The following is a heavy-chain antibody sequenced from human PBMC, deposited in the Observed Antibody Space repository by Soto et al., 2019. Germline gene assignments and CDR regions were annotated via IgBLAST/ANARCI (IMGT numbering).Heavy chain of an antibody. D-gene: IGHD3-16*01. V-gene: IGHV4-4*02. Sequence: QVQLQESGPGLVKPSGTLSLSCAVSGGSISSSHWWTWVRQPPGKGLEWIGEIYHSGSTNYNPSRXSRVTISVDTSRNRFSLNLSSVTAADTAVYYCASSGGGEDYWGQGILVTVSS. CDR2: IYHSGST. CDR3: ASSGGGEDY. J-gene: IGHJ4*02. CDR1: GGSISSSHW.